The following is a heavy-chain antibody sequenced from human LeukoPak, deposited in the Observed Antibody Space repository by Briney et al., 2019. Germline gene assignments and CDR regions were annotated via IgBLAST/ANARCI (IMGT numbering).Heavy chain of an antibody. V-gene: IGHV3-33*08. CDR3: ARAWYDSFF. CDR2: IWYDGTNK. D-gene: IGHD3-22*01. Sequence: GGSLRLSCAASGFTFDDYAMHWVRQAPGKGLEWVAIIWYDGTNKYYTNSVKGRFTISRDNSKNTLYLQMNSLRAEDTAVYYCARAWYDSFFWGQGTLVTVSS. CDR1: GFTFDDYA. J-gene: IGHJ4*02.